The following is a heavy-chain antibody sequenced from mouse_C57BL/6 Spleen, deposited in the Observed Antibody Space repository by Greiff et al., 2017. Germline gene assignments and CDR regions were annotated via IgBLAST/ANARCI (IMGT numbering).Heavy chain of an antibody. Sequence: VKVEESGPGLVAPSQSLSITCTVSGFSLTSYGVHWVRQPPGKGLEWLVVIWSDGSTTYNSALKSRLSISKDNSKSQVFLKMNSLQTDDTAMYYCARHFNTDYAMDYWGQGTSVTVSS. CDR2: IWSDGST. CDR1: GFSLTSYG. J-gene: IGHJ4*01. CDR3: ARHFNTDYAMDY. D-gene: IGHD1-1*01. V-gene: IGHV2-6-1*01.